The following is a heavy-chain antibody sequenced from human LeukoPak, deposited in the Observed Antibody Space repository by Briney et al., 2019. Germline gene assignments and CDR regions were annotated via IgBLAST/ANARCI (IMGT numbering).Heavy chain of an antibody. J-gene: IGHJ4*02. V-gene: IGHV3-11*03. CDR1: GFTFSGYY. CDR3: ARQYSDDSSGYYFAY. CDR2: ISSSSSYT. D-gene: IGHD3-22*01. Sequence: GGSLRLSCAASGFTFSGYYMSWIRQAPGKGLEWVSYISSSSSYTNYADSVKGRFTISRDNAKNSLYLQMNSLRAEDTAVYYRARQYSDDSSGYYFAYWGQGTLVTVSS.